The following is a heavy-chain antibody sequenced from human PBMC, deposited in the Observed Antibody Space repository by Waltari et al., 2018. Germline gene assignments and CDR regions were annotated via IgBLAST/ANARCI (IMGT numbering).Heavy chain of an antibody. CDR2: VHRNGRT. CDR3: ARDLGRGLFLDS. V-gene: IGHV4-4*02. CDR1: W. Sequence: WGSWVSQSPDKCLEWIGEVHRNGRTNYNPSLASRAIVSLDSSRNQFSLRILSATAADTAVYYCARDLGRGLFLDSWGQGTLVTVSP. J-gene: IGHJ4*02. D-gene: IGHD2-15*01.